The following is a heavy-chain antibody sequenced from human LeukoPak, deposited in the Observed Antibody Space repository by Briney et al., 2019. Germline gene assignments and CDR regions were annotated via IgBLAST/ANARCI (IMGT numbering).Heavy chain of an antibody. D-gene: IGHD3-22*01. Sequence: ASAKVSCKASGYTFTGYYMHWVRQAPGQGLEWMGWINPNSGGTNYAQKFQGRVTMTSDTSISTAYMQLSILRSDDTAVYYCARGRDSAYYYSSDYWGQGTLVTVSS. CDR1: GYTFTGYY. V-gene: IGHV1-2*02. CDR3: ARGRDSAYYYSSDY. J-gene: IGHJ4*02. CDR2: INPNSGGT.